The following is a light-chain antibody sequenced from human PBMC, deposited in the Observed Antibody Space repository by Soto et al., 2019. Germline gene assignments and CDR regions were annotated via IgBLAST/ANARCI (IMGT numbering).Light chain of an antibody. CDR2: DVS. V-gene: IGLV2-14*01. Sequence: QSVLTRPAYVSRAAGQAITISCTGTSSDVGAYNYVSWYQQHPGKAPKLMIYDVSNRPSGVSSRFSGSKSGNTASLTFSGLQAEDEADYYCSSYTTSSIYVFGTGTKVTVL. CDR3: SSYTTSSIYV. J-gene: IGLJ1*01. CDR1: SSDVGAYNY.